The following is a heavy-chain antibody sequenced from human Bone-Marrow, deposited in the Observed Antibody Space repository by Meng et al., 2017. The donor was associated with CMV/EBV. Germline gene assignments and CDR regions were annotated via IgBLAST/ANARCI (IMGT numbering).Heavy chain of an antibody. CDR1: GGSVSSGSYY. CDR3: ARVRGLPLFDP. Sequence: SETLSLTCTVSGGSVSSGSYYWSWIRQPPGKGLEWIGYIYYSGSTNYNPSLKSRVTISVDTSKNQFSLKLSSVTAADTAVYYCARVRGLPLFDPWGQGTLVTVSS. J-gene: IGHJ5*02. V-gene: IGHV4-61*01. D-gene: IGHD5-18*01. CDR2: IYYSGST.